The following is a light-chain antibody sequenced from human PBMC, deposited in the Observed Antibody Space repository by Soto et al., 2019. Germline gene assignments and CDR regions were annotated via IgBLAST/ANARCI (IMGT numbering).Light chain of an antibody. CDR2: LGD. J-gene: IGLJ1*01. V-gene: IGLV1-47*02. CDR3: AAWDDNLNAYV. CDR1: SSNIGSGYD. Sequence: QSALTQPPSVSGAPGQGVTISCTGSSSNIGSGYDVHWYQHLPGTAPKLLIYLGDQRASGVSDRFSGSKSGTSASLAINGLRSDDEADYYCAAWDDNLNAYVFGSGTKVTVL.